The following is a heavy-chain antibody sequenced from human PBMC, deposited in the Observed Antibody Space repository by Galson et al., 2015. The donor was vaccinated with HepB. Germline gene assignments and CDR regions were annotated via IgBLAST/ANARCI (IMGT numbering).Heavy chain of an antibody. V-gene: IGHV5-51*01. D-gene: IGHD3-22*01. CDR3: ARQLSESSSYYFQNYYYVMDV. J-gene: IGHJ6*02. Sequence: QSGAEVNKPGESLKISCKGSGYSFTTYWIGWVRQMPGKGLEWMGIIYPGDSDTKYSPSFQGQVTISADKSISTAYLQWSSLKASDTAMYYCARQLSESSSYYFQNYYYVMDVWGQGTTVTVSS. CDR1: GYSFTTYW. CDR2: IYPGDSDT.